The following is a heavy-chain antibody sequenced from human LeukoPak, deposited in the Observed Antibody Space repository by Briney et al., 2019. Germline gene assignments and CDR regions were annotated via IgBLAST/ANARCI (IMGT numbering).Heavy chain of an antibody. CDR2: INPNSGGT. J-gene: IGHJ4*02. CDR1: GYTFTGYY. Sequence: ASVNVSCKASGYTFTGYYMHWVRQAPGQGLEWMGWINPNSGGTNYAQKFQGWVTMTRDTSISTAYMELSRLRSDDTAVYYCARARYYYDSSGYDYWGQGTLVTVSS. CDR3: ARARYYYDSSGYDY. V-gene: IGHV1-2*04. D-gene: IGHD3-22*01.